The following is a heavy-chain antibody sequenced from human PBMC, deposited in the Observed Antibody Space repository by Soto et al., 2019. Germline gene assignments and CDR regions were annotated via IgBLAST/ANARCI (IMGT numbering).Heavy chain of an antibody. J-gene: IGHJ6*02. Sequence: QVQLVQSGAEVQKPGSSVKVSCQASGGTFNNFAFTWVRQAPGQGLEWLGGIMPVFHTTNIAQTFQDRITVNADDFTTTVYMEMTSLRYDDTAVYYCATATISPVSATLYHYGMDVWGQVTTVTVSS. CDR1: GGTFNNFA. D-gene: IGHD6-25*01. V-gene: IGHV1-69*01. CDR3: ATATISPVSATLYHYGMDV. CDR2: IMPVFHTT.